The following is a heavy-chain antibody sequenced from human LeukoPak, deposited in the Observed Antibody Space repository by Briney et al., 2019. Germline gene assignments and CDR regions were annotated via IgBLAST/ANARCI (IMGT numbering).Heavy chain of an antibody. D-gene: IGHD2-15*01. CDR2: IRSKANSYAT. CDR1: GFTFSDSA. J-gene: IGHJ6*02. CDR3: VRGYSFGPYGMDV. V-gene: IGHV3-73*01. Sequence: PGGSLRLSCAASGFTFSDSAMDWVRQASGKGLEWVGRIRSKANSYATAYAASVKGRFTISRDDSKNTAYLQMNSLKTEDTAVYFCVRGYSFGPYGMDVWGQGTTVTVSS.